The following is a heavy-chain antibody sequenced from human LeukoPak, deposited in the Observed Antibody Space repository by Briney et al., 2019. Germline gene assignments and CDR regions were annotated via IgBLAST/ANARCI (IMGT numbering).Heavy chain of an antibody. CDR1: GYSLTSYW. Sequence: GESLKISCKGSGYSLTSYWISWVRQMPGKGLEWMGRIDPSDSYTNYSPYFQGHVTISADKSISTAYLQWSSLKASDTAMYYCATFGYSYGVDYWGQGTLVTVSS. CDR3: ATFGYSYGVDY. V-gene: IGHV5-10-1*01. D-gene: IGHD5-18*01. J-gene: IGHJ4*02. CDR2: IDPSDSYT.